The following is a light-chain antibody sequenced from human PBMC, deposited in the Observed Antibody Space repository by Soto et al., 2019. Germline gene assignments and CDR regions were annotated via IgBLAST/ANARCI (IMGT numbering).Light chain of an antibody. CDR3: CSYTSSFWV. V-gene: IGLV2-23*02. CDR1: SSDVENYNL. Sequence: QSALTQPASVSGSPGQSITISCTGTSSDVENYNLVSWYQQLPGKAPKFMIYEVNKRPSGVSNRFSGSKSGNTASLTISGLQTEDEADYYCCSYTSSFWVFGGGTKLTV. J-gene: IGLJ3*02. CDR2: EVN.